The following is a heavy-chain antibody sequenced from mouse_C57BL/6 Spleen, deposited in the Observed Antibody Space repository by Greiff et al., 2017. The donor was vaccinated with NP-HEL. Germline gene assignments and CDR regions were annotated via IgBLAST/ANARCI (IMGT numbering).Heavy chain of an antibody. Sequence: QVQLKESGAELVRPGASVKLSCKASGYTFTDYYINWVKQRPGQGLEWIARIYPGSGNTYYNEKFKGKATLTAEKSSSTAYMQLSSLTSEDSAVYFCARDYGILDYWGQGTTLTVSS. CDR2: IYPGSGNT. CDR3: ARDYGILDY. J-gene: IGHJ2*01. V-gene: IGHV1-76*01. CDR1: GYTFTDYY. D-gene: IGHD1-1*02.